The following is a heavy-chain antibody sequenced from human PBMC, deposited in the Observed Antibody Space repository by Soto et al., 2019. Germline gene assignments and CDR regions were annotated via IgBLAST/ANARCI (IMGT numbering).Heavy chain of an antibody. V-gene: IGHV3-15*07. CDR3: ANPDSGRFPD. J-gene: IGHJ4*02. D-gene: IGHD6-19*01. CDR1: GFTFSNAW. Sequence: PGGSLRRSCAASGFTFSNAWMNWVRQAPGKGLEWVGRIKSKTDGGTTDYAAPVKGRFTISRDDSKNTLYLQMNSLRAEDTAVYYCANPDSGRFPDWGQENLVTVSS. CDR2: IKSKTDGGTT.